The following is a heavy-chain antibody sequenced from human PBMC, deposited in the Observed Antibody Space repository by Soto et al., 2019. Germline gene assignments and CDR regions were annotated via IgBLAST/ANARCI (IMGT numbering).Heavy chain of an antibody. CDR1: GFTFSSYA. CDR2: ISGSGGST. CDR3: AKGLSIATVYYYYMDV. Sequence: GGSLRLSCAASGFTFSSYAMSWVRQAPGKGLEWVSAISGSGGSTYYADSVKGRFTISRDNSKNTLYLQMNSLRAEDTAVYYCAKGLSIATVYYYYMDVWGKGTTVTVSS. V-gene: IGHV3-23*01. D-gene: IGHD6-6*01. J-gene: IGHJ6*03.